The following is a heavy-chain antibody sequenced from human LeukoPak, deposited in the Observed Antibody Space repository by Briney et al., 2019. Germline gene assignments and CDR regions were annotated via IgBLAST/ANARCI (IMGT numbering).Heavy chain of an antibody. CDR2: ILYDGSNK. D-gene: IGHD1-26*01. J-gene: IGHJ4*02. Sequence: PGGSLRLSCAAAGFTFSSYGMHWVRQAPGRGLGWDAFILYDGSNKNYADSVKGRSTISRDNSKNTLYLQMNSLRAEDTAVYYCAKEGEWELLGGYFDYWGQGTLVTVSS. CDR3: AKEGEWELLGGYFDY. CDR1: GFTFSSYG. V-gene: IGHV3-30*02.